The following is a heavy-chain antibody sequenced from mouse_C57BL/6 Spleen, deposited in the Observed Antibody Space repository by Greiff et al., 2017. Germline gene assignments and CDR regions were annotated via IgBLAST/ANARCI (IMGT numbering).Heavy chain of an antibody. CDR3: ARVNYDYDVGAWFAY. CDR2: INYDGSST. Sequence: DVKLVESEGGLVQPGSSMKLSCTASGFTFSDYYMAWVRQVPEKGLEWVANINYDGSSTYYLDSLKSRFIISRDNAKNILYLQMSSLKSEDTATYYCARVNYDYDVGAWFAYWGQGTLVTVSA. CDR1: GFTFSDYY. D-gene: IGHD2-4*01. V-gene: IGHV5-16*01. J-gene: IGHJ3*01.